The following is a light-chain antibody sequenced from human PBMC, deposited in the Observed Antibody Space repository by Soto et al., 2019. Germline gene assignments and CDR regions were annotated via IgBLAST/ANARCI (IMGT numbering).Light chain of an antibody. V-gene: IGKV3-15*01. CDR2: GAS. CDR1: HSISTN. Sequence: EIIMTQSPATLSVSPGEGATLSCRTSHSISTNLAWYQHKRGQSPRLLVYGASTRATGVPARFSGSGSGAEFTLSISSLQSEDFAIYYCQQYNRWRTFGQGTKVEIK. CDR3: QQYNRWRT. J-gene: IGKJ1*01.